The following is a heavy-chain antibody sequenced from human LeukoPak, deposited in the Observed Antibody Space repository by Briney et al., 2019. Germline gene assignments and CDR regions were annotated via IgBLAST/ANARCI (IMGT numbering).Heavy chain of an antibody. CDR3: ARVFVDYGDYVNYYYYYMDV. J-gene: IGHJ6*03. V-gene: IGHV1-18*01. CDR1: GYTFTSYG. D-gene: IGHD4-17*01. CDR2: ISAYNGNT. Sequence: GASVKVSCKASGYTFTSYGISWVRQAPGQGLEWMGWISAYNGNTNYAQKLQGRVTMTTDTSTSTAYMELRSLRSDDTAVYYCARVFVDYGDYVNYYYYYMDVWGKGTTVTVSS.